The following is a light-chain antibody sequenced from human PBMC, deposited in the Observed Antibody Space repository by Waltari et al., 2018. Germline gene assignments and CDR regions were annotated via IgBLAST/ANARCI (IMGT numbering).Light chain of an antibody. CDR1: QSVSSN. CDR2: DAS. Sequence: EIVMTQSPATLSVSPGETATLSCRASQSVSSNVAWYQKKPGQAPRLLIYDASTRAPSIPARFRGSGSGKEFTLTISSLQSEDFAVYYCQQYNRWPPITFGHGTRLEI. CDR3: QQYNRWPPIT. J-gene: IGKJ5*01. V-gene: IGKV3-15*01.